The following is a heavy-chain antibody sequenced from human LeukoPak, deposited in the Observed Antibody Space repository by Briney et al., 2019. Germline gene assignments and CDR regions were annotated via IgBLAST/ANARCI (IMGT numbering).Heavy chain of an antibody. Sequence: ASVTVSCKASGYTFTSYYMHWVRQAPGQGLEGMGIINPSGGSTNYAQKFQGRVTMTRDTSTSTVYMELSSLRSEDTAVYYCARVPEFGELLFDYWGQGTLVTVSS. CDR3: ARVPEFGELLFDY. J-gene: IGHJ4*02. D-gene: IGHD3-10*01. CDR1: GYTFTSYY. V-gene: IGHV1-46*01. CDR2: INPSGGST.